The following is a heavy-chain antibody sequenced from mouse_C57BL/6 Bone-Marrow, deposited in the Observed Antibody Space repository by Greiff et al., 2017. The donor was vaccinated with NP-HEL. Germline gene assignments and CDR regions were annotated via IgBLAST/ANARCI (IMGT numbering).Heavy chain of an antibody. Sequence: VQLQQSGPELVKPGASVKISCKASGYTFTDYYMNWVKQSHGKSLEWIGDINPNNGGTSYNQKFKGKATLTVDKSSSTAYMELRSLTSEDSAVYYCARKRRMDYWGQGTSVTVSS. CDR1: GYTFTDYY. J-gene: IGHJ4*01. V-gene: IGHV1-26*01. CDR3: ARKRRMDY. CDR2: INPNNGGT.